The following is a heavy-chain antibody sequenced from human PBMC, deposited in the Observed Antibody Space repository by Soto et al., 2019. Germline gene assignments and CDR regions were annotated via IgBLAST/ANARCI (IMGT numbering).Heavy chain of an antibody. D-gene: IGHD6-6*01. Sequence: EVKLVESGGGLVQPGGSLRLSCAVSGFTVSSNYMTWVRQAPGKGLEWVSVIYSGVTTYYADSVKGRFTISRDNSKNTLYLQMNSLGAEDTAVYYCARDGQLNSLDYWGQGTLVTVSS. CDR2: IYSGVTT. J-gene: IGHJ4*02. V-gene: IGHV3-66*01. CDR3: ARDGQLNSLDY. CDR1: GFTVSSNY.